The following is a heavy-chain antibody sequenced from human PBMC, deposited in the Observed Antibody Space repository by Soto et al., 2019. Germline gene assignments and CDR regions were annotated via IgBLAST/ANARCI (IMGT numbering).Heavy chain of an antibody. CDR3: CYVGMTTVTTHVGYVRDY. J-gene: IGHJ4*02. V-gene: IGHV3-66*01. CDR1: GFTVSSNY. CDR2: IYSGGST. Sequence: GGSLRLSCAASGFTVSSNYMSWVRQAPGKGLEWVSVIYSGGSTYYADSVKGRFTISRDNSKNTLYLQMNSLRAEDTAVYYCCYVGMTTVTTHVGYVRDYWGQGTLVTVSS. D-gene: IGHD4-17*01.